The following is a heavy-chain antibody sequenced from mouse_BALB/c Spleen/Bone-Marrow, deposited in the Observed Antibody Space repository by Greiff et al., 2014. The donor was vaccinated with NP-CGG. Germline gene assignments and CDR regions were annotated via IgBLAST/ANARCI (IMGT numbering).Heavy chain of an antibody. CDR1: GFTFSSFG. Sequence: EVKVVESGGGLVQPGGSRKLSCAASGFTFSSFGMHWVRQAPEKGLEWVAYISSGSSSIYYTDTVKGRFTISRDNPKSTLFLQMTSLRSEDTAIYYCTRWGYAGDYYAMDYWGQGTSVTVSS. D-gene: IGHD2-14*01. CDR3: TRWGYAGDYYAMDY. V-gene: IGHV5-17*02. CDR2: ISSGSSSI. J-gene: IGHJ4*01.